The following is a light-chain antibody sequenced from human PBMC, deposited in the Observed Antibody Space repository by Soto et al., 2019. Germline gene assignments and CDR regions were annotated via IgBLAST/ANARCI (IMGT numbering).Light chain of an antibody. CDR2: DVT. CDR3: CSYAGSYFFV. CDR1: SSDVGGYNY. J-gene: IGLJ1*01. Sequence: QPVLTQPPSVSGSPGQSVTISCTGTSSDVGGYNYVSWYQQHPGKAPKLILYDVTKRPSGVPDRFSGSKSGNTASLTISGLQTEDEADYHCCSYAGSYFFVFGTGTKVTVL. V-gene: IGLV2-11*01.